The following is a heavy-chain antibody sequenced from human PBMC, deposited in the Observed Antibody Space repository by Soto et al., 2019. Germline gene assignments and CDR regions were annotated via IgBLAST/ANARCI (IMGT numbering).Heavy chain of an antibody. Sequence: SETVSLTCAVYGGSFTGNYRSGIRQPPGKGLEWIGEVNDSGSTNFNPSLKSRVTISVDTSKKQFTLKLTSVTAADTAVYYCATDSATSYFGMDVWGHGTTVTVSS. CDR2: VNDSGST. CDR1: GGSFTGNY. J-gene: IGHJ6*02. V-gene: IGHV4-34*01. CDR3: ATDSATSYFGMDV. D-gene: IGHD1-26*01.